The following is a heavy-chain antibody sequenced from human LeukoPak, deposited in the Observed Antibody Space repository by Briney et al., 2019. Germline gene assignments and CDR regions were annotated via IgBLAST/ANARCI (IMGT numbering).Heavy chain of an antibody. Sequence: GGSLRLSCAASGFTFSSYSMNWVRQAPGKGLEWVSSISSSSSYIYYADSVKGRLTISRDSAKNSLYLQMNSLRAEDTAVYYCAKPSPHCSSTSCYNDAFDIWGQGTMVTVSS. J-gene: IGHJ3*02. CDR2: ISSSSSYI. V-gene: IGHV3-21*01. D-gene: IGHD2-2*02. CDR3: AKPSPHCSSTSCYNDAFDI. CDR1: GFTFSSYS.